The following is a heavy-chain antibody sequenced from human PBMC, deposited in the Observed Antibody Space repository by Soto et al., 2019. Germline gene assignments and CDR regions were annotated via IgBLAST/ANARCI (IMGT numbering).Heavy chain of an antibody. Sequence: QVQLVQSGAEVKKPGSSVKVSCLASRGTFNRYAINWVRQAPGHGLEGLGALVPQFGTPNYAQNFQDRVTIVADESTNTTSMELRGLTSDDTAVYYCARQNRDTPMVPFDVWGQGTLVTVSS. CDR3: ARQNRDTPMVPFDV. J-gene: IGHJ4*02. CDR2: LVPQFGTP. D-gene: IGHD5-18*01. CDR1: RGTFNRYA. V-gene: IGHV1-69*01.